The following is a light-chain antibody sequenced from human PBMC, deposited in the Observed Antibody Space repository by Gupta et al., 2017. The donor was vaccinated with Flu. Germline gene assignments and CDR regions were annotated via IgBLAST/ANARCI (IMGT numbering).Light chain of an antibody. CDR2: SNI. J-gene: IGLJ1*01. CDR1: SSNIGSNT. CDR3: AAWDDSLNGYV. V-gene: IGLV1-44*01. Sequence: QSVLTQPPSASGTPGQRVTSSCSGSSSNIGSNTVNWYQQLPGTAPKLLIYSNIQRPSGVPDRFSGSKSGTSASLAISGLQSEDEADYYCAAWDDSLNGYVFGTGTKVTVL.